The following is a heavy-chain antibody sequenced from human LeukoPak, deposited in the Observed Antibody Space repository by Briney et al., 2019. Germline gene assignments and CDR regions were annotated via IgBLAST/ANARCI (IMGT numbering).Heavy chain of an antibody. CDR3: ASGYYNSGSQT. D-gene: IGHD3-10*01. J-gene: IGHJ5*02. CDR1: GNYW. V-gene: IGHV3-74*01. Sequence: GGSLRLSCAASGNYWMHWVRQAPGKGLVWVSHINSDGSWTSYADSVKGRFTISRDNAKNTLYLQMNSLRAEDTAVYYCASGYYNSGSQTWGQGTLVTVSS. CDR2: INSDGSWT.